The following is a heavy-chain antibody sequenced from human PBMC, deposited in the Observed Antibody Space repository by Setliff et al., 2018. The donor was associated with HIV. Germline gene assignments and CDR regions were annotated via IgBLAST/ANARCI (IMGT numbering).Heavy chain of an antibody. V-gene: IGHV4-39*02. D-gene: IGHD6-19*01. CDR1: GGSTDSGSYY. J-gene: IGHJ4*02. CDR3: ARDGGGSGWYFVLGYSDY. Sequence: SETLSLTCTVSGGSTDSGSYYWAWIRQPPVKGLEWIVSMYYTGSTYYNPSLKSRVTISIDTSKNQFSLKLNSVTAADTAMYYCARDGGGSGWYFVLGYSDYWGPGTLVTVSS. CDR2: MYYTGST.